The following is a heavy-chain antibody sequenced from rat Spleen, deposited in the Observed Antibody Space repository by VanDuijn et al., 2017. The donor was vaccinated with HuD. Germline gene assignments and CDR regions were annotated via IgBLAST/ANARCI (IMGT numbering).Heavy chain of an antibody. CDR1: GFIFRNYD. CDR3: ATHRDYYDAYGY. CDR2: ISSGGHNT. V-gene: IGHV5S13*01. J-gene: IGHJ2*01. D-gene: IGHD1-12*01. Sequence: EVQLVESGGGLVQSGGSLKLSCAASGFIFRNYDMAWVRQAPTKGLEWIASISSGGHNTYYRDAVKGRITISRDDAKNIQYLQKDSLRSEDTPTYYCATHRDYYDAYGYWGQGVMVTVSS.